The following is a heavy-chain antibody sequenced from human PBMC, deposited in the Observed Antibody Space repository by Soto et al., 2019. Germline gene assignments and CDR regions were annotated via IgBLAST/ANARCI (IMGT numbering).Heavy chain of an antibody. V-gene: IGHV4-59*01. J-gene: IGHJ6*02. D-gene: IGHD3-10*01. CDR3: ARDSMVRGVIDYYYGMDV. Sequence: SETLSLTCTVSGGSISSYYWSWIRQPPGKGLEWIGYIYYSGSTNYNPSLKSRVTISVDTSKNQFSLKLSSVTAADTAVYYCARDSMVRGVIDYYYGMDVWGQGTTVTVSS. CDR1: GGSISSYY. CDR2: IYYSGST.